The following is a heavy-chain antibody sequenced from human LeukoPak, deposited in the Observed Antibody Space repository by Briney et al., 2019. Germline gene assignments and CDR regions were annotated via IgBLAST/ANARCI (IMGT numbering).Heavy chain of an antibody. V-gene: IGHV4-34*01. Sequence: GSLRLSCAASGFTFSSYSMIWVRQPPGKGLEWIGEINHSGSTNYNPSLKSRVTISVDTSKNQFSLKLSSVTAADTAVYYCARGPTPRYFDLWGRGTLVTVSS. J-gene: IGHJ2*01. CDR1: GFTFSSYS. CDR3: ARGPTPRYFDL. CDR2: INHSGST.